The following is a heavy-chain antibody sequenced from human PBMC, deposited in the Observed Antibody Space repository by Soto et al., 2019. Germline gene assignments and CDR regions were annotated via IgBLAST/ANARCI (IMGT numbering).Heavy chain of an antibody. CDR3: ARLPQYSGYDMKNHYSHGMDV. Sequence: SETLSLTCAVYGESFSGFYWTWIRQPPGEGLEWIGEINHSGSTSYNPSLKSRVTISVDTSKKQFSLKLDSVTAADSAVYYCARLPQYSGYDMKNHYSHGMDVWDQGTTVTVSS. J-gene: IGHJ6*02. CDR2: INHSGST. V-gene: IGHV4-34*01. D-gene: IGHD5-12*01. CDR1: GESFSGFY.